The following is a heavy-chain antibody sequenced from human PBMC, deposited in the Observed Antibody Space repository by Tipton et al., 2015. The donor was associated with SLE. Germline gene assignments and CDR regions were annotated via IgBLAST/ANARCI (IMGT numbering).Heavy chain of an antibody. CDR1: GGSISSGTYY. CDR2: IYTSWST. CDR3: ATTSCSGGTCLVDH. V-gene: IGHV4-61*02. J-gene: IGHJ4*02. D-gene: IGHD2-15*01. Sequence: TLSLTCTVSGGSISSGTYYWTWIRQPAGKGLEWIGRIYTSWSTNYNPSHKSRVTISLDTSKNQFSLRLSSVSAADTAVYYCATTSCSGGTCLVDHWGQGTLVTVSS.